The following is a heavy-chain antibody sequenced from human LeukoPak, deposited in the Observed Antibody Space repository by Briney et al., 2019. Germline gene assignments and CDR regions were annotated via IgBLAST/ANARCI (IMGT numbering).Heavy chain of an antibody. V-gene: IGHV3-23*01. D-gene: IGHD6-19*01. CDR1: EINLSSYA. Sequence: PGGSLRLPSAASEINLSSYAMNWIHQAPGIGLKWLSAISCSGGSTYYADSVKGRFTISRDNSKNTLYLQMNSLRAEDTAVYYCASHRGYSSGLLDYWGQGTLVTVSS. CDR2: ISCSGGST. CDR3: ASHRGYSSGLLDY. J-gene: IGHJ4*02.